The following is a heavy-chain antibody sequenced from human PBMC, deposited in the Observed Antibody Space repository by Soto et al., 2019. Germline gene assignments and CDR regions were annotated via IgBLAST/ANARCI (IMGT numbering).Heavy chain of an antibody. Sequence: QITLNESGPTQVKPRQTLTLTCTFSGFSLTTSGVGVGWIRQSPGKAPEWLALIYWDDDKRYSPSLKSRLTITKDTSKNXVXXXXXDXXPXDTATYYCAHRVLRTVFGLVTTTAIYFDFWGQGTPVAVSS. CDR1: GFSLTTSGVG. V-gene: IGHV2-5*02. CDR2: IYWDDDK. D-gene: IGHD3-3*01. J-gene: IGHJ4*02. CDR3: AHRVLRTVFGLVTTTAIYFDF.